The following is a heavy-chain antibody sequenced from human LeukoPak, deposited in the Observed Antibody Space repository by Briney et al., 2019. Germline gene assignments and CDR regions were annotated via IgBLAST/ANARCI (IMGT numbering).Heavy chain of an antibody. J-gene: IGHJ5*02. D-gene: IGHD2-2*01. CDR2: IYTSGST. CDR1: GRSISSYY. Sequence: PSETLSLTCTVSGRSISSYYWSWIRQPAGKGLEWIGRIYTSGSTNYNPSLKSRVTMSVDTSKNQCSLKLSSVTAADTAVYYCAREARYCSSTSCKRGFDPWGQGTLVTVSS. CDR3: AREARYCSSTSCKRGFDP. V-gene: IGHV4-4*07.